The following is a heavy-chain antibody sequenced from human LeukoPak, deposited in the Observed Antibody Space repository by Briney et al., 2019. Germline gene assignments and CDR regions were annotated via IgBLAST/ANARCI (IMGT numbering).Heavy chain of an antibody. V-gene: IGHV3-9*01. CDR1: GFTFYDYA. D-gene: IGHD3-22*01. CDR3: AKGQDSSGYSPFDY. CDR2: ISWNSGSM. J-gene: IGHJ4*02. Sequence: PGGSLRLSCAASGFTFYDYAMHWVRQAPGKGLEWVSGISWNSGSMGYADSVKGRFTISRDNAKNSLYLQMNSLRAEDTALYYCAKGQDSSGYSPFDYWGQGTLVTVSS.